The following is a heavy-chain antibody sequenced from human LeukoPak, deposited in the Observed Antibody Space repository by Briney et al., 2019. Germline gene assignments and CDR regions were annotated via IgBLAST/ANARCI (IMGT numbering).Heavy chain of an antibody. J-gene: IGHJ4*02. D-gene: IGHD1-26*01. CDR2: IYYTGST. V-gene: IGHV4-59*08. Sequence: SETLSLTCTVSGGSISSYYWSWIRQPPGKGLEWIGYIYYTGSTNHNPSLETRVTISVDTSKNQFSLKLSSVTAADTAVYYCARRASRGSYYYFDYWGQGTLVTVSS. CDR1: GGSISSYY. CDR3: ARRASRGSYYYFDY.